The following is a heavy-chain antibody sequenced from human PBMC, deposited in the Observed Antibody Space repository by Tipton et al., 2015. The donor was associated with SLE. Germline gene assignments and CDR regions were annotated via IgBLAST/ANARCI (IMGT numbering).Heavy chain of an antibody. V-gene: IGHV5-51*03. D-gene: IGHD6-19*01. Sequence: QSGAEVKKPGESLKISCKGSGYSFTSYWIGWVRQMPGKGLEWMGIIYPGDSDTRYSPSFQGQVTISADKSISTAYLQWSSLKASDTAMYYCATLPGVAGTGDAFDIWGQGTMVTVSS. CDR2: IYPGDSDT. CDR1: GYSFTSYW. CDR3: ATLPGVAGTGDAFDI. J-gene: IGHJ3*02.